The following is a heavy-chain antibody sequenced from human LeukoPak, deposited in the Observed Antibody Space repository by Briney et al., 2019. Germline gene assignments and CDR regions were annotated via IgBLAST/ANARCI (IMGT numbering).Heavy chain of an antibody. D-gene: IGHD4-17*01. CDR2: IIGSGSTI. CDR3: ARGDDYGGMDV. CDR1: GFTFSSYE. Sequence: GGSLRLSCAASGFTFSSYEMNWVRQAPGKGLEGVSYIIGSGSTIYYADSVRGRLTISRDNAKNSLYLQMNSLRVEDTAVYYCARGDDYGGMDVWGQGTTVTVSS. J-gene: IGHJ6*02. V-gene: IGHV3-48*03.